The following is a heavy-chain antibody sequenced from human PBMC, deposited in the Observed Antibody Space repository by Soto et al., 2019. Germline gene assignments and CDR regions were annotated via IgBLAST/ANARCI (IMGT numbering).Heavy chain of an antibody. V-gene: IGHV4-31*03. J-gene: IGHJ4*02. CDR2: IYYSGST. D-gene: IGHD3-16*02. CDR1: GGSISSSSYY. Sequence: PSETLSLTCTVSGGSISSSSYYWGWIRQHPGKGLEWIGYIYYSGSTYYNPSLKSRVTISVDTSKNQFSLKLSSVTAADTAVYYCARASGYRYYYFDYWGQGTLVTVSS. CDR3: ARASGYRYYYFDY.